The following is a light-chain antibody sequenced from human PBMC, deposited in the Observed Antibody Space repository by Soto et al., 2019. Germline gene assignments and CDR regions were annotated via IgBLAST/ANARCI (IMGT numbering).Light chain of an antibody. CDR1: QTISSDY. J-gene: IGKJ5*01. Sequence: EIGLTQSPGTLSLFPGERATLSCRASQTISSDYLAWYQHKPGQAPRLLIYGASSRATGIPDRFSGSGSGTDFTLTISRLEPEDFAVYFCQQYGNSPRTFGQGTRREIK. CDR2: GAS. CDR3: QQYGNSPRT. V-gene: IGKV3-20*01.